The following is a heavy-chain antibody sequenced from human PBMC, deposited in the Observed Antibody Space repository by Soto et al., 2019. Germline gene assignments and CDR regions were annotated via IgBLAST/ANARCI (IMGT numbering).Heavy chain of an antibody. J-gene: IGHJ4*02. Sequence: QVQLQESGPGLVKPSGTLSLTCSVSGGSVSSDAYYWSWIRQPPGKKLEWIGFIISGGGTSTNPSLKSGLSISVDKSRNQFSLRLVSVTASDTGVYFCAKGFSSGWYVDSWGRGTLVTVSS. CDR3: AKGFSSGWYVDS. CDR1: GGSVSSDAYY. CDR2: IISGGGT. D-gene: IGHD6-19*01. V-gene: IGHV4-61*08.